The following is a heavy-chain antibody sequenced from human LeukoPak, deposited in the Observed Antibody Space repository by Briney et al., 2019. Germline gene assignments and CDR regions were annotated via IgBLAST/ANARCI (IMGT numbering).Heavy chain of an antibody. Sequence: SETLSLTCTVSGGSISSYYWSWIRQPPGKGLEWIGYIYYSGSTNYNPSLKSRVTISVDTSKNQFSLKLSSVTAADTAVYYCARLTGPAAAGPPDAHDYWGQGTLVTVSS. CDR3: ARLTGPAAAGPPDAHDY. V-gene: IGHV4-59*12. CDR2: IYYSGST. D-gene: IGHD6-13*01. J-gene: IGHJ4*02. CDR1: GGSISSYY.